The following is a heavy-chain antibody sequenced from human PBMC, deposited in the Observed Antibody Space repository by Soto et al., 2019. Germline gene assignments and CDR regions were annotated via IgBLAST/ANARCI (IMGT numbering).Heavy chain of an antibody. Sequence: EVQLVESGGGLVQPGRSLRLCCAASGFTFDDYAMHWVRQAPGKGLEWVSGISWNSGSIGYADSVKGRFTISRDNAKNSLYLQMNSLRADDTALYYCAKDRKPTYYYYYMDVWGKGTTVTVSS. CDR2: ISWNSGSI. J-gene: IGHJ6*03. CDR3: AKDRKPTYYYYYMDV. V-gene: IGHV3-9*01. CDR1: GFTFDDYA.